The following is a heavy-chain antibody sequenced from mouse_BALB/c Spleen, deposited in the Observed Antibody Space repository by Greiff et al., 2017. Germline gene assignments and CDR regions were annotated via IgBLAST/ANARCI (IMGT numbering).Heavy chain of an antibody. Sequence: QVQLQQSGPELVKPGASVRISCKASGYTFTSYWMHWVKQRPGQGLEWIGYINPSTGYTEYNQKFKDKATLTADKSSSTAYMQLSSLTSEDSAVYYCARRQLGSTMDYWGQGTSVTVSS. J-gene: IGHJ4*01. CDR1: GYTFTSYW. CDR3: ARRQLGSTMDY. D-gene: IGHD3-2*01. CDR2: INPSTGYT. V-gene: IGHV1S26*01.